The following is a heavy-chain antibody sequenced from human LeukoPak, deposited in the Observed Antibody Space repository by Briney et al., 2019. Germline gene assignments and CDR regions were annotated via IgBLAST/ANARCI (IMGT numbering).Heavy chain of an antibody. CDR3: ARDSSGWSSTYYFDY. Sequence: PSETVSLTCAVSGGSISSSNWWSWVRQPPGKGLEWIGEIYHSGSTNYNPSLKSRVTISVDKSKNQFSLKLSSVTAADTAVYYCARDSSGWSSTYYFDYWGQGTLVTVSS. V-gene: IGHV4-4*02. CDR1: GGSISSSNW. CDR2: IYHSGST. J-gene: IGHJ4*02. D-gene: IGHD6-19*01.